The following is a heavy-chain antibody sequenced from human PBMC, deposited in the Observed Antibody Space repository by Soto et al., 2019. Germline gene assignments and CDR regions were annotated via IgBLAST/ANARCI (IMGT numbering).Heavy chain of an antibody. J-gene: IGHJ6*02. V-gene: IGHV2-5*01. CDR2: MYWKDDK. CDR3: AHTLRYLDAMDV. Sequence: XGPTLVNPTQSLTLTCCFSGFSLTTGGVAVGWIRQPPGKALEWLALMYWKDDKRYSPSLKNRLTVTKDTSKNQLVLTLTNMDPVDTATYYCAHTLRYLDAMDVWSQGYTVTVSS. CDR1: GFSLTTGGVA. D-gene: IGHD3-9*01.